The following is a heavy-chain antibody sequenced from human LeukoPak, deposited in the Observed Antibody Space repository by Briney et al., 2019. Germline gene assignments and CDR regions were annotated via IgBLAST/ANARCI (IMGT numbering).Heavy chain of an antibody. CDR2: IYYSGST. V-gene: IGHV4-30-4*08. J-gene: IGHJ4*02. CDR1: GGSISSGDYY. D-gene: IGHD2-2*01. Sequence: SETLSLTCTVSGGSISSGDYYWSWIRQPPGKGLEWIGYIYYSGSTYYNPSLKSRVTISVDTSKNQFSLKLSSVTAADAAVYYCARVSDCSSTSCYGSIDYWGQGTLVTVSS. CDR3: ARVSDCSSTSCYGSIDY.